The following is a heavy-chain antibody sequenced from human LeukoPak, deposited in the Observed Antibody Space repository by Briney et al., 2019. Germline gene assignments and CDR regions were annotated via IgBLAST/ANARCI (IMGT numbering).Heavy chain of an antibody. V-gene: IGHV3-74*01. CDR2: INPGGSSI. Sequence: GGSLRLSCAASGFTFSSYWMHWVRQVPGKGLVWVARINPGGSSITYADSVKGRFTISRDNAKNTLYLQMGSLRAEDTGVYYCARSNQADDYWGQGTLVTVSS. CDR1: GFTFSSYW. J-gene: IGHJ4*02. D-gene: IGHD1-14*01. CDR3: ARSNQADDY.